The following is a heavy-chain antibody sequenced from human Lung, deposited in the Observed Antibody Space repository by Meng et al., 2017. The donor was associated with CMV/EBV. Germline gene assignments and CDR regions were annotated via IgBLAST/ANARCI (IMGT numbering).Heavy chain of an antibody. CDR3: ATVLTLGERSD. D-gene: IGHD3-16*01. CDR2: ISGSGVST. Sequence: GGSLRLXCTASGFTFSTYAMSWVRQAPGKGLEWVSGISGSGVSTYYADSVKGRFTISRDNSKNTLYLQMNSLRAEDTAIYYGATVLTLGERSDWGQGTLVTVSS. J-gene: IGHJ4*02. V-gene: IGHV3-23*01. CDR1: GFTFSTYA.